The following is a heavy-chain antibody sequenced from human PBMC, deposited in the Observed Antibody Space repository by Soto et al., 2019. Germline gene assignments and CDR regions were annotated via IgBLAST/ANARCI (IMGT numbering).Heavy chain of an antibody. J-gene: IGHJ4*02. V-gene: IGHV3-23*01. CDR1: GFTFTSYA. D-gene: IGHD2-2*03. CDR3: AKDGYCSSTSCYWSY. CDR2: ISDSGGRT. Sequence: GGSLRLSCVASGFTFTSYAMSWVRQAPGKGLEWVSGISDSGGRTDYADSVKGRFTISRDNSKNTLYLQMNSLKAEDTAIYYCAKDGYCSSTSCYWSYWGQGTVVTVSS.